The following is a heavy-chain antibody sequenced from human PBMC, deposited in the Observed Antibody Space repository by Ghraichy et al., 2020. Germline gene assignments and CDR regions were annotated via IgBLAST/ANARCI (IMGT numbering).Heavy chain of an antibody. V-gene: IGHV1-69*04. CDR3: ARGSDYGDYGHL. Sequence: SVKVSCKISGDTFSSYAITWVRQVPGQGLEWMGRITPVMDIINYAQTFQGRVIITADKSTTTAYMELSRLGPEDTAIYYCARGSDYGDYGHLWGQGTRVTVSS. J-gene: IGHJ1*01. D-gene: IGHD4-17*01. CDR2: ITPVMDII. CDR1: GDTFSSYA.